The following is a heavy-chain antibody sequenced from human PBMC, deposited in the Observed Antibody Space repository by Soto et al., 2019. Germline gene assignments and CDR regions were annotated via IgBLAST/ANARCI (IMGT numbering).Heavy chain of an antibody. CDR2: IIPIFGST. D-gene: IGHD3-16*01. CDR3: ARGETYLGV. J-gene: IGHJ6*02. V-gene: IGHV1-69*13. Sequence: SVKVSCKASRDTFSNYAINWVRQAPGQGLEWMGGIIPIFGSTKYAEKFQGRVTITADESTSTAYMYLSSLRFEDTAVYYCARGETYLGVWGQGTTVTVSS. CDR1: RDTFSNYA.